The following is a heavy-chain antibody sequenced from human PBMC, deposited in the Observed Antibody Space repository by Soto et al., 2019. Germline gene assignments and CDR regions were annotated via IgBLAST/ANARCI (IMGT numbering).Heavy chain of an antibody. D-gene: IGHD3-16*01. Sequence: TLSLTCSVSGAAVSGGGQYWNWVRQLPGKGLEWIGNIYYIGSPDYNPSLKSRVTISLDTSKNQFSLKLISVTAADTAVYYCARERVLGDGGGFDVWGQGTTVTVSS. CDR2: IYYIGSP. CDR3: ARERVLGDGGGFDV. CDR1: GAAVSGGGQY. J-gene: IGHJ6*02. V-gene: IGHV4-31*03.